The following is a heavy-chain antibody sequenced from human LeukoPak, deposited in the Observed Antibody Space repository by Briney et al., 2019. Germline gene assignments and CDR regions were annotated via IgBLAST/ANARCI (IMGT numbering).Heavy chain of an antibody. Sequence: SETLSLTCTVSGASISSYYWSWIRQPPGKGLEWIGHIYYGGSTNYNPSLKSRVTISVDTSKNHFSLKLSSMTAADTAMYYCARDRGSYYSFDIWGQGTMVTVSS. CDR2: IYYGGST. D-gene: IGHD1-26*01. J-gene: IGHJ3*02. CDR1: GASISSYY. V-gene: IGHV4-59*01. CDR3: ARDRGSYYSFDI.